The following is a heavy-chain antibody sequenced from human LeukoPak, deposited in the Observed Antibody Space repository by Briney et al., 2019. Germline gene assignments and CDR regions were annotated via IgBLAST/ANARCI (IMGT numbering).Heavy chain of an antibody. Sequence: GASVKVSCKASGYTFTSYDISWVRQATGQGLEWMGWMNPNSGNTGYAQKFQGRVTMTRNTSISTAYMELSSLRSEDTAVYYCARVAGDMDAFDIWGQGTMVTVSS. D-gene: IGHD6-19*01. CDR2: MNPNSGNT. CDR1: GYTFTSYD. J-gene: IGHJ3*02. CDR3: ARVAGDMDAFDI. V-gene: IGHV1-8*01.